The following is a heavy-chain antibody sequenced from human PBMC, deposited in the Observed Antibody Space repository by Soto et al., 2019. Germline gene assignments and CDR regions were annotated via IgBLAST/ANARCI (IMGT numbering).Heavy chain of an antibody. CDR2: IYYSGST. J-gene: IGHJ5*02. Sequence: QVQLQESGPGLVKPSETLSLTCTVSGGSVSSGSYYWSWIRQPPGKGLEWIGYIYYSGSTNYNPSLKSRVTISVDTSKNQFSLKLSSVTAADTAVYYCAREWGLGLLWPNWFDPWGQGTLVTVSS. V-gene: IGHV4-61*01. CDR3: AREWGLGLLWPNWFDP. D-gene: IGHD3-10*01. CDR1: GGSVSSGSYY.